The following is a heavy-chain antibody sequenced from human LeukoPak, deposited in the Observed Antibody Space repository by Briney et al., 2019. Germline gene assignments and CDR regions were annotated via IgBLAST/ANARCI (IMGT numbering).Heavy chain of an antibody. D-gene: IGHD3-10*01. Sequence: SETLSLTCTVSGGSISSGGYYWSWIRQPPGKGLEWIGEINHSGSTNYNPSLKSRVTISVDTSKNQFSLKLSSVTAADTAVYYCARREAGLYFDYWGQGTLVTVSS. V-gene: IGHV4-61*08. CDR2: INHSGST. CDR1: GGSISSGGYY. J-gene: IGHJ4*02. CDR3: ARREAGLYFDY.